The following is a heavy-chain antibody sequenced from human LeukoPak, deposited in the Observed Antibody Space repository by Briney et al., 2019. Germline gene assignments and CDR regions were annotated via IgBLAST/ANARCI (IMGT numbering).Heavy chain of an antibody. D-gene: IGHD2-2*02. CDR2: ISGSGGST. V-gene: IGHV3-23*01. Sequence: PGGSLRLSCAASGFTFSSYAMSWVRKAPGKGLEWVSAISGSGGSTYYADSVKGRFTISRDNSKNTLYLQMNSLRAEDTAVYYCAKYVDIVVVPAAIDYYYYGMDVWGQGTTVTVSS. CDR1: GFTFSSYA. J-gene: IGHJ6*02. CDR3: AKYVDIVVVPAAIDYYYYGMDV.